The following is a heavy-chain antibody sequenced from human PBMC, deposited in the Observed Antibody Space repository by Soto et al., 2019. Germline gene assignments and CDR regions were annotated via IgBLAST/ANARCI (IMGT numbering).Heavy chain of an antibody. D-gene: IGHD3-10*01. CDR1: GYTLTELS. CDR2: FDPEDGET. J-gene: IGHJ6*02. Sequence: ASVKVSCKVSGYTLTELSMHWVRQAPGKRLEWMGGFDPEDGETIYAQKFQGRVTMTEDTSTDTAYMELSSLRSEDTAVYYCATDGWFGEFQTSYYYYGMDVWGQGTTVTVSS. CDR3: ATDGWFGEFQTSYYYYGMDV. V-gene: IGHV1-24*01.